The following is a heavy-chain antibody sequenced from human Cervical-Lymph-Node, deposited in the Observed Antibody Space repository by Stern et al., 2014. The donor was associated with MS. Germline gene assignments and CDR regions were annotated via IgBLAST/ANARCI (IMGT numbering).Heavy chain of an antibody. J-gene: IGHJ3*02. Sequence: VQLVESGAELKKPGSSVKVSCKASGGTFSRYTLNWVRQAPGQGLEWMGRIIPSVDMTSYAQNFQGRITITADKSTSTAYMELSGLRSEDTAVYYCARDEDYDDLNGLPSDAFDIWGQGTLVTVSS. CDR2: IIPSVDMT. D-gene: IGHD3-9*01. CDR1: GGTFSRYT. CDR3: ARDEDYDDLNGLPSDAFDI. V-gene: IGHV1-69*09.